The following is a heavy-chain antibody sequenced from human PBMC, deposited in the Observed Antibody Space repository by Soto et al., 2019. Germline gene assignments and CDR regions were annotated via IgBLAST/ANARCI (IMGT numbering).Heavy chain of an antibody. CDR3: VVVVVSAAGSETFHI. CDR2: LSGSGGDT. Sequence: GGSLRLSCAASGFIFTDYAMTWVRQAPGKGLEWVSGLSGSGGDTYYADSVKGRFTISRENAKNSLYLQMNSLRVEDTAMYYCVVVVVSAAGSETFHICGKGIMVTV. D-gene: IGHD2-21*01. J-gene: IGHJ3*02. CDR1: GFIFTDYA. V-gene: IGHV3-23*01.